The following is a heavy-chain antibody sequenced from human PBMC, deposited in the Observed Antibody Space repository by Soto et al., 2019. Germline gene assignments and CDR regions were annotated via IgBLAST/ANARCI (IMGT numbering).Heavy chain of an antibody. J-gene: IGHJ5*02. CDR1: GFTFDNYA. D-gene: IGHD1-1*01. CDR3: AKDSSRYNLNDDGNNRLDP. V-gene: IGHV3-9*01. Sequence: GGSLRLSCAASGFTFDNYAMHWVRQAPGKGLEWVSGISWNSGSIVYADSVKGRFTISRDNAKNSLYLQMNSLRADDTALYYCAKDSSRYNLNDDGNNRLDPWGQGTLVTVSS. CDR2: ISWNSGSI.